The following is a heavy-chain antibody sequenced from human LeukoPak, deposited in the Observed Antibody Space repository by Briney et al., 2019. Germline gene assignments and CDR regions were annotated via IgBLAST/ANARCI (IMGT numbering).Heavy chain of an antibody. CDR1: GFTFSSYA. D-gene: IGHD2-15*01. V-gene: IGHV3-23*01. J-gene: IGHJ3*02. CDR2: ISGSGGST. CDR3: AKVVAARLDAFDI. Sequence: PGGSLRLSCAASGFTFSSYAMSWVCQAPGKGLEWVSAISGSGGSTYYADSVKGRFTISRDNSKNTLYLQMNSLRAEDTAVYYCAKVVAARLDAFDIWGQGTMVTVSS.